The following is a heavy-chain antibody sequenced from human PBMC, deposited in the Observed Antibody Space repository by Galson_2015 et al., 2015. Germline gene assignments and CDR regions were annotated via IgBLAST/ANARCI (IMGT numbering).Heavy chain of an antibody. J-gene: IGHJ3*02. Sequence: SETLSLTCAVYGGSFSGYYWSWIRQPPGKGLEWIGEINHSGSTNYNPSLKSRVTISVDTSKNQFSLKLSSVTAADTAVYYCARGIVGATPDAFDIWGQGTMVTVSS. CDR1: GGSFSGYY. V-gene: IGHV4-34*01. CDR3: ARGIVGATPDAFDI. D-gene: IGHD1-26*01. CDR2: INHSGST.